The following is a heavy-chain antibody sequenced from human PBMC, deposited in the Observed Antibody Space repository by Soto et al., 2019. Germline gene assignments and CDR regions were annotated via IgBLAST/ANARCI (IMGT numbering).Heavy chain of an antibody. Sequence: PGGSLRLSCAASGFTFSSYSMNWVRQAPGKGLEWVSSISSSSSYIYYADSVKGRFTISRDNAKNSLYLQMNSLRAEDTAVYYCARDVGSIWFSRSEEELRDDYWGQGTLVTV. D-gene: IGHD6-13*01. CDR2: ISSSSSYI. CDR3: ARDVGSIWFSRSEEELRDDY. CDR1: GFTFSSYS. J-gene: IGHJ4*02. V-gene: IGHV3-21*01.